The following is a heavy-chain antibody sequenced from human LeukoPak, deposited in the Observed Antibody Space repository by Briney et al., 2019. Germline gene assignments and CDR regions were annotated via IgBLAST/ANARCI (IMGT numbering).Heavy chain of an antibody. V-gene: IGHV4-59*01. CDR1: GGSISSYY. CDR2: IYYSGST. D-gene: IGHD4-17*01. J-gene: IGHJ4*02. Sequence: SETLSLTCTVSGGSISSYYCNWIRQPPGKGLEWIGYIYYSGSTNYNPSLKSRVTMSVDTSKNQSSLKLSSVTAADTAVYYCARDLFGDYSGYFDYWGQGTLVTVSS. CDR3: ARDLFGDYSGYFDY.